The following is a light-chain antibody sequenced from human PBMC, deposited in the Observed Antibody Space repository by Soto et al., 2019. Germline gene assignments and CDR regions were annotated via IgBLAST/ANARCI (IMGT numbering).Light chain of an antibody. CDR2: DVS. Sequence: ALTQPASVSGSPGQSITISCTGTSSDVGGYNYVSWYQQYPGKAPKLMIYDVSNRPSGVSNRFSGSKSGNTASLTISGLQTEDEADYYCSSYTSSSTYVFGTGTKVTVL. CDR3: SSYTSSSTYV. CDR1: SSDVGGYNY. V-gene: IGLV2-14*01. J-gene: IGLJ1*01.